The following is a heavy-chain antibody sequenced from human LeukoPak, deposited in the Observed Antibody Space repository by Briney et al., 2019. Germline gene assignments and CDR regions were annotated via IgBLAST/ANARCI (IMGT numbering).Heavy chain of an antibody. J-gene: IGHJ4*02. D-gene: IGHD3-22*01. CDR2: IIPIFGTA. CDR1: GGTFSSYA. CDR3: AREAPDSSGYYYGVY. V-gene: IGHV1-69*13. Sequence: SVKVSCKASGGTFSSYAISWVRQAPGQGLEWMGGIIPIFGTANYAQKFQGRVTITADESTSTAYMGLSSLRSEDTAVYYCAREAPDSSGYYYGVYWGQGTLVTVSS.